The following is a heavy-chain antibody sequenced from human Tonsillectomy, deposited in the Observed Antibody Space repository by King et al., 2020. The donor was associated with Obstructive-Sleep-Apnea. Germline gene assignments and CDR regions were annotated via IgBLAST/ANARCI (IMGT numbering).Heavy chain of an antibody. D-gene: IGHD4-17*01. J-gene: IGHJ3*01. V-gene: IGHV4-30-4*01. CDR2: IHYSGST. Sequence: QLQESGPGLLKPSQTLSLTCTVSGGSISSGDYYWSWIRQPPGKGLEWIGYIHYSGSTYNNPSLKTRTSMSVDTSKNQFSLKLRSGTASDTAVYYCARDGPDGDDDAFDVWGQGTMVTVSS. CDR3: ARDGPDGDDDAFDV. CDR1: GGSISSGDYY.